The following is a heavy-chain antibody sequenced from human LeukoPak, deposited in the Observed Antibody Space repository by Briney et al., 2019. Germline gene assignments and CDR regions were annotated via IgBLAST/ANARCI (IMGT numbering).Heavy chain of an antibody. CDR1: SGSISSYY. CDR2: IYYSGST. D-gene: IGHD3-16*01. CDR3: ARDALGGYFDY. J-gene: IGHJ4*02. Sequence: SETLSLTCTVSSGSISSYYWSWIRQPPGKGLEWIGYIYYSGSTNYNPSLKSRVTISVDTSKNQFSLKLSSVTAADTAVYYCARDALGGYFDYWGQGTLVTVSS. V-gene: IGHV4-59*01.